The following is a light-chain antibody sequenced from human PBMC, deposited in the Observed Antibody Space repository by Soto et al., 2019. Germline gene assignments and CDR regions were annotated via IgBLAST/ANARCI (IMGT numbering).Light chain of an antibody. CDR3: SSYTTRITLI. CDR2: EVY. V-gene: IGLV2-14*03. J-gene: IGLJ2*01. Sequence: QSALTQPAAVSGSPGQSITISCIGTSSDIGGYNYVSWYQQHPGKAPKLIISEVYNRPSGVSNRFSGSKSGYTASLTISGLQPEDEADYYCSSYTTRITLIFGGGTKLTVL. CDR1: SSDIGGYNY.